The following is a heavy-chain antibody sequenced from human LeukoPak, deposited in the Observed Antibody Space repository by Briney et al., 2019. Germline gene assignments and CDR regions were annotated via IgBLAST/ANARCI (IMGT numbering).Heavy chain of an antibody. D-gene: IGHD7-27*01. CDR3: ARDFSGEFDY. CDR1: GFTFSSYS. CDR2: ISSNSSYI. V-gene: IGHV3-21*01. J-gene: IGHJ4*02. Sequence: GGSLRLSCAASGFTFSSYSMNWVRQAPGKGLEWVSSISSNSSYIYYADSVKGRFTISRDNAKNSLYLQMDSLRVEDTATYYCARDFSGEFDYWGQGTLVTVST.